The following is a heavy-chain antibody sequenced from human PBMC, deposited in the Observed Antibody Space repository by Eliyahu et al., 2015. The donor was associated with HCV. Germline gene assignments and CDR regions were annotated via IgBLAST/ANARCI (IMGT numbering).Heavy chain of an antibody. D-gene: IGHD2-2*01. CDR3: ARVKVSVVDTYFDF. V-gene: IGHV4-39*01. CDR2: IYYNGKT. Sequence: QLQLQESGPGLVKPSETLSLTCIVPGDSITSRSHYWGWIRQPPGKGLEWIGNIYYNGKTYYNPSLKSRVTTSIDTSKNQFSLRLSSVNAADTAVYYCARVKVSVVDTYFDFWGQGTLVTVSS. CDR1: GDSITSRSHY. J-gene: IGHJ4*02.